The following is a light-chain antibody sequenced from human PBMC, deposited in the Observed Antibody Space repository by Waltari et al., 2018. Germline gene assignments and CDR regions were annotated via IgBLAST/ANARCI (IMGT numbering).Light chain of an antibody. CDR2: KAS. CDR1: QSISSW. V-gene: IGKV1-5*03. Sequence: DIQMTQPPSTLSASVGERVTITCRASQSISSWLAWYQQKPGKAPKLLIYKASSLESGVPSRFSGSGSGTEFTLTISSLQPDDFATYYCQQYNSYATFGQGTKVEIK. J-gene: IGKJ1*01. CDR3: QQYNSYAT.